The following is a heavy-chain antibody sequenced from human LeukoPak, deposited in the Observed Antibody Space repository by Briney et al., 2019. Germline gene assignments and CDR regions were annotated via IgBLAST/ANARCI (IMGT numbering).Heavy chain of an antibody. D-gene: IGHD6-13*01. CDR2: IIPIFGTA. CDR1: GYTFTSYY. Sequence: GASVKVSCKASGYTFTSYYMHWVRQAPGQGLEWMGGIIPIFGTANYAQKFQGRVTIAADESTSTAYMELSSLRSEDTAVYYCARGLLSLYSSSWSAPFDYWGQGTLVTVSS. CDR3: ARGLLSLYSSSWSAPFDY. J-gene: IGHJ4*02. V-gene: IGHV1-69*13.